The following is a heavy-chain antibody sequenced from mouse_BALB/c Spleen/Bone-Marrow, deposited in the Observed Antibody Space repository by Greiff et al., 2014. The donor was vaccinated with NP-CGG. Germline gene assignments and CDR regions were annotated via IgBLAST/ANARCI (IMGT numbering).Heavy chain of an antibody. CDR3: ARGEIYYYGSTHYFDY. Sequence: EVKLMESGGGLVKPGGSLKLSCAASGFTFSSYAMSWVRQTPEKRLEWVASITRGGNTYYPDSVKGRFTISRDNARDILYLQMSSLRSEDTAMYYCARGEIYYYGSTHYFDYGGQGTTLTVSS. CDR2: ITRGGNT. D-gene: IGHD1-1*01. J-gene: IGHJ2*01. CDR1: GFTFSSYA. V-gene: IGHV5-6-5*01.